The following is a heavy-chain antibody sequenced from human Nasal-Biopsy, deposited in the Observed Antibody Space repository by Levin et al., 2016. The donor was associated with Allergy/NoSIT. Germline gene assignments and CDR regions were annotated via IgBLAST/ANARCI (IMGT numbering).Heavy chain of an antibody. D-gene: IGHD5-24*01. Sequence: GGSLRLSCAASGVTIYGYWMHWVRQPPGKGLAWVSRINTDGSSRRYADSVDSRFTISRDNAKNTLYLQMNSLGAEDTAVYYCARDRDGFNYDGLDIWGQGTMVTVSS. V-gene: IGHV3-74*01. J-gene: IGHJ3*02. CDR2: INTDGSSR. CDR3: ARDRDGFNYDGLDI. CDR1: GVTIYGYW.